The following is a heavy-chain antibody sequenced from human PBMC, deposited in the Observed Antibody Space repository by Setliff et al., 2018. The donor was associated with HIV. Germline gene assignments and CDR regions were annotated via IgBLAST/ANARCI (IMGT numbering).Heavy chain of an antibody. Sequence: GGSLRLSCVTSGFTFTSHSMNWVRLRPGKGLEWVASISGSGTYTHYADSVRGRFTVSRDNAKNSLWLQLDSLKVEDTAVYYCARLCMLYEVGYYYYYMDVWGKGTAVTVSS. CDR1: GFTFTSHS. CDR2: ISGSGTYT. V-gene: IGHV3-21*01. CDR3: ARLCMLYEVGYYYYYMDV. D-gene: IGHD2-8*01. J-gene: IGHJ6*03.